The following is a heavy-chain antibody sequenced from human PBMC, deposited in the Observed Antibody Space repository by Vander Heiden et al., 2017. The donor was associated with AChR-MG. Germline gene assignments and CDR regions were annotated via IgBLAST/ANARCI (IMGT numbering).Heavy chain of an antibody. V-gene: IGHV3-23*01. D-gene: IGHD3-22*01. CDR1: GFTFSSYA. Sequence: EVQLLESGGGLVQPGGSLRLSCAASGFTFSSYAMSWVRQAPGKGLEWVSAISGSGGSTYYADSVKGRFTISRDNSKNTLYPQMNSLRAEDTAVYYCAKDPYYYDSSGYYNWFDPWGQGTLVTVSS. CDR2: ISGSGGST. J-gene: IGHJ5*02. CDR3: AKDPYYYDSSGYYNWFDP.